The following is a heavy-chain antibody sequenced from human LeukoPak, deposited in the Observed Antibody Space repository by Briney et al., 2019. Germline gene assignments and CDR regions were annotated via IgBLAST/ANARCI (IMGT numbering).Heavy chain of an antibody. CDR2: IIPILGIA. V-gene: IGHV1-69*04. Sequence: SVKVSCKASGGTFTSYAISWVRQAPGQGLEWMGRIIPILGIANYAQKFQGRVTITADKSTGTAYMELSSLRSEDTAVYYCASGDGYNPTGDYWGQGTLVTVSS. J-gene: IGHJ4*02. D-gene: IGHD5-12*01. CDR1: GGTFTSYA. CDR3: ASGDGYNPTGDY.